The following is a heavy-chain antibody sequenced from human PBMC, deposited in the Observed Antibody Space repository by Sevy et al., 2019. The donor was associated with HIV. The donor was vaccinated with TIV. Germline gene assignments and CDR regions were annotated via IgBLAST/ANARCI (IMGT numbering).Heavy chain of an antibody. CDR2: ISYDGSNK. V-gene: IGHV3-30*18. D-gene: IGHD5-12*01. Sequence: GSLRLSCAASGFTFSSYGMHWVRQAPGKGLEWVAVISYDGSNKYYGDSVKGRFTISRDNSKNTLYLQMNSLRAEDTAVYYCAKWSMGGARWLQLRASDIWGQGTMVTVSS. CDR1: GFTFSSYG. J-gene: IGHJ3*02. CDR3: AKWSMGGARWLQLRASDI.